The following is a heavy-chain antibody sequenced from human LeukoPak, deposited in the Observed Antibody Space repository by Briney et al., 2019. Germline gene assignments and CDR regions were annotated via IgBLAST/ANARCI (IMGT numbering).Heavy chain of an antibody. Sequence: GGSLRLSCAASGFTFSSYAMHWVRQAPGKGLEWVAVMWFDGSNQYQTDSVKGRFTISRDNSKNTLYLQMSSLRADDTAVYYCARDRHSGRSYTIDYWGQGTLVTVSS. CDR2: MWFDGSNQ. V-gene: IGHV3-33*01. CDR3: ARDRHSGRSYTIDY. D-gene: IGHD1-26*01. J-gene: IGHJ4*02. CDR1: GFTFSSYA.